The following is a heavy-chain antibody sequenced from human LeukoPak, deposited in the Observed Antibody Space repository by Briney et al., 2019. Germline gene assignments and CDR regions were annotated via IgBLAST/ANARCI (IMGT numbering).Heavy chain of an antibody. V-gene: IGHV4-34*01. CDR3: ARREGTLAGRRWPYSFYYYVDV. D-gene: IGHD6-19*01. Sequence: SETLSLTCVVYGGSFSDYYWTWVRQPPGKGLEWIGEINHSGATKYNPSLKSRVTISIHTSNNQFSLKLNSVTAADTAVYYCARREGTLAGRRWPYSFYYYVDVWGKGTTVTVSS. CDR2: INHSGAT. CDR1: GGSFSDYY. J-gene: IGHJ6*03.